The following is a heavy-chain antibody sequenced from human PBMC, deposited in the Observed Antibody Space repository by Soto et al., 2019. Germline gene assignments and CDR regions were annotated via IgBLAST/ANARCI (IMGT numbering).Heavy chain of an antibody. J-gene: IGHJ5*02. CDR2: INHSGST. CDR1: GGSFSGYY. V-gene: IGHV4-34*01. Sequence: PSETLSLTCAVYGGSFSGYYWSWIRQPPGKGLEWIGEINHSGSTNYNPSLKSRVTISVDTSKNQFSLKLSSVTAADTAVYYCARKSDINWFDPWGQGTLVTVSS. CDR3: ARKSDINWFDP.